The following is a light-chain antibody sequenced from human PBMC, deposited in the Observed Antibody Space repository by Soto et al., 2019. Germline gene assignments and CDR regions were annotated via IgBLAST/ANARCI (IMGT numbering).Light chain of an antibody. CDR3: QQYNGWPLT. V-gene: IGKV3-15*01. J-gene: IGKJ4*01. CDR1: QTLTTN. CDR2: GAS. Sequence: EIVMTQSPATLSVSPGDRATLSCRASQTLTTNLAWYQQKPGQAPRLLIYGASNRAAGIPARFSGSGSGTEFTLTISTLQSEDFAIYYCQQYNGWPLTFGGGTKVEIK.